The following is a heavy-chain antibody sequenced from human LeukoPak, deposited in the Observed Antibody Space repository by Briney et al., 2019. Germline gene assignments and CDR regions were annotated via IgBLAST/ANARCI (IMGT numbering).Heavy chain of an antibody. Sequence: SQTLSLTCTVSGGSISSGDYYWSWIRQPPGKGLEWIVYIYYSGSTYYNPSLKSLVTISVDTSKNQFSLKLSSVTAADTAVYYCAREQVITYGFDYWGQGTLVTVSS. CDR3: AREQVITYGFDY. D-gene: IGHD3-16*01. J-gene: IGHJ4*02. V-gene: IGHV4-30-4*08. CDR1: GGSISSGDYY. CDR2: IYYSGST.